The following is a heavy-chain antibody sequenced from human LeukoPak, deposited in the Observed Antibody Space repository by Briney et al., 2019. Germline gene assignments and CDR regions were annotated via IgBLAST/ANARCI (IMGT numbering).Heavy chain of an antibody. CDR2: ISYDGSNK. CDR1: GFTFSSYA. V-gene: IGHV3-30*04. Sequence: GGSLRLSCEASGFTFSSYAMNWVRQAPGKGLEWVAVISYDGSNKYYADSVKGRFTISRDNSKNTLYLQMNSLRAEDTAVYYCARDWVRRITMVRGVTPFDYWGQGTLVTVSS. D-gene: IGHD3-10*01. J-gene: IGHJ4*02. CDR3: ARDWVRRITMVRGVTPFDY.